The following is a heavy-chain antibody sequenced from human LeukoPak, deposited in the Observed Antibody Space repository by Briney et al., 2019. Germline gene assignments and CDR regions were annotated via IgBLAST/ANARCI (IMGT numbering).Heavy chain of an antibody. CDR2: INHSGST. CDR3: ASDSSGYYFNY. Sequence: PSETLSLTCAVYGGSFSGYYWSWIRQPPGKGLEWIGEINHSGSTNYNPSLKSRVTISVDTSKNQFSLKLSSVTAADTAVYYCASDSSGYYFNYWGQGTLVTVSS. V-gene: IGHV4-34*01. J-gene: IGHJ4*02. D-gene: IGHD3-22*01. CDR1: GGSFSGYY.